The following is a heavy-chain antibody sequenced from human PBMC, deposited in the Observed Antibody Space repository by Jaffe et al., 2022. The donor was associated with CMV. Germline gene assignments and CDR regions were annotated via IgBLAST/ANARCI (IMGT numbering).Heavy chain of an antibody. CDR1: GGSISSYY. CDR3: ATLVEQLGWAFDI. D-gene: IGHD6-13*01. V-gene: IGHV4-59*01. J-gene: IGHJ3*02. Sequence: QVQLQESGPGLVKPSETLSLTCTVSGGSISSYYWSWIRQPPGKGLEWIGYIYYSGSTNYNPSLKSRVTISVDTSKNQFSLKLSSVTAADTAVYYCATLVEQLGWAFDIWGQGTMVTVSS. CDR2: IYYSGST.